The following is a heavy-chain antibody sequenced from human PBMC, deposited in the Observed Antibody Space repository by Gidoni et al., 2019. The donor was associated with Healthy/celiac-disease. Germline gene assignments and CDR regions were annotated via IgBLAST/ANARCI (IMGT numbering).Heavy chain of an antibody. Sequence: QLQLQESGPGLVKPSETLSLTCTVSGGSISSSSYYWGWIRQPPGKGLEWIGSIYYSGSTYYNPSLKSRVTISVDTSKNQFSLKLSSVTAADTAVYYCARQPPGAARRHYDYWGQGTLVTVSS. D-gene: IGHD6-25*01. CDR3: ARQPPGAARRHYDY. CDR1: GGSISSSSYY. V-gene: IGHV4-39*01. J-gene: IGHJ4*02. CDR2: IYYSGST.